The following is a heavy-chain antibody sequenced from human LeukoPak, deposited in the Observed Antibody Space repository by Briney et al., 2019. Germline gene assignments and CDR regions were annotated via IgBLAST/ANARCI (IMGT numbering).Heavy chain of an antibody. CDR2: ISYDGSNK. D-gene: IGHD4-17*01. Sequence: PGRSLRLSCAASGFTFGSYGMHWVRQAPGKGLEWVAVISYDGSNKYYADSVKGRFTISRDNSKNTLYLQMNSLRAEDTAVYYCAKDHIIDYGDYVPPVAGYWGQGTLVTVST. J-gene: IGHJ4*02. V-gene: IGHV3-30*18. CDR1: GFTFGSYG. CDR3: AKDHIIDYGDYVPPVAGY.